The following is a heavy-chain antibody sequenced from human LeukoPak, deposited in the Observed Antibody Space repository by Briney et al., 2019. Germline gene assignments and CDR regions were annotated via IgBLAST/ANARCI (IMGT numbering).Heavy chain of an antibody. J-gene: IGHJ6*03. Sequence: PGGSLRLSCAASGFSFSDYGMHWVRQAPGKGLEWMAFIRYDGITKYYAESLKGRLAISRDNSKNTVNLQMNSLRPADTAVYYCAKDFRSYMDVWGKGTMVTVSS. CDR2: IRYDGITK. V-gene: IGHV3-30*02. CDR1: GFSFSDYG. CDR3: AKDFRSYMDV.